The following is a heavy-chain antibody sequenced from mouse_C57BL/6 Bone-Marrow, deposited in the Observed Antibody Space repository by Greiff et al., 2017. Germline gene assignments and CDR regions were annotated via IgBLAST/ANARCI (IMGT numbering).Heavy chain of an antibody. CDR2: IDPSDSYT. Sequence: QVQLQQPGAELVMPGASVKLSCKASGYTFTSYWMHWVKQRPGQGLEWIGEIDPSDSYTNYNQKFKGKSTLTVDKSSSTAYMKLSSLTSEDSAVYYCARNYGWRLLYAMDYWGQGTSVTVSS. CDR1: GYTFTSYW. V-gene: IGHV1-69*01. D-gene: IGHD1-1*01. CDR3: ARNYGWRLLYAMDY. J-gene: IGHJ4*01.